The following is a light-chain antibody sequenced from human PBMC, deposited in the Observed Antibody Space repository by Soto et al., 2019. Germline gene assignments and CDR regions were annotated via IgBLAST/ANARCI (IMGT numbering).Light chain of an antibody. CDR3: QAWDSSTAV. J-gene: IGLJ2*01. CDR1: KLGDKY. V-gene: IGLV3-1*01. Sequence: SYELTLPPSVSVSPGQTASITCSGDKLGDKYACWYQQKPGQSPVLVIYQDSKRPSGIPERFSGSNSGNTATLTISGTQAMDEADYYCQAWDSSTAVFGGGTKLTVL. CDR2: QDS.